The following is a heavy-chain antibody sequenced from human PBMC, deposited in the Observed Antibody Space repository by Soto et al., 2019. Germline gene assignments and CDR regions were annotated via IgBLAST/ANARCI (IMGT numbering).Heavy chain of an antibody. CDR2: INPSGGST. D-gene: IGHD5-12*01. CDR3: ARDRGRDGYNHAFDI. CDR1: GYTFTSYY. J-gene: IGHJ3*02. Sequence: GASVKVSCKASGYTFTSYYMHWVRQAPGQGLGWMGIINPSGGSTSYAQKFQGRVTMTRDTSTSTVYMELSSLRSEDTAVYYCARDRGRDGYNHAFDIWGQGTMVTVSS. V-gene: IGHV1-46*01.